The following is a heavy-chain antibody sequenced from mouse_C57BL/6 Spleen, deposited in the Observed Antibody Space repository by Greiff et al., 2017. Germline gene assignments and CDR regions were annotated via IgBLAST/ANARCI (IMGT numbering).Heavy chain of an antibody. CDR1: GYAFSSSW. CDR3: ARSGWDEGYAMDY. J-gene: IGHJ4*01. D-gene: IGHD4-1*01. V-gene: IGHV1-82*01. Sequence: VNLVESGPELVKPGASVKISCKASGYAFSSSWMNWVKQRPGKGLEWIGRIYPGDGDTNYNGKFKGKATLTADKSSSTAYMQLSSLTSEDSAVYFCARSGWDEGYAMDYWGQGTSVTVSS. CDR2: IYPGDGDT.